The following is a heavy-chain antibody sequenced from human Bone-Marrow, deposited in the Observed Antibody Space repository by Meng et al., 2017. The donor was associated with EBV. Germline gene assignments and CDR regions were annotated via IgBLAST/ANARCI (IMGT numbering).Heavy chain of an antibody. CDR3: ASESGRGYTPDY. J-gene: IGHJ4*02. CDR2: LLPLLGAP. V-gene: IGHV1-69*01. D-gene: IGHD5-18*01. Sequence: QVQLVQSGAEVKKTGSSVKVSCKTSGGTFSSYAISWVRQDPGQGLEWMGGLLPLLGAPNYAQKFQGRLTIIADESTSAHYMELSSLRSEDTAVYFCASESGRGYTPDYWGQGTLVTVSS. CDR1: GGTFSSYA.